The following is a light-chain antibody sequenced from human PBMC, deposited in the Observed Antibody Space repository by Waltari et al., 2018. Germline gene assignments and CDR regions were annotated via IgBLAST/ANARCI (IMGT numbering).Light chain of an antibody. J-gene: IGLJ1*01. CDR1: NSDVGNYNL. CDR3: CSYAGSGTYV. CDR2: EVI. V-gene: IGLV2-23*02. Sequence: QSALTQPASVSGTPGQSITISCTGTNSDVGNYNLVSWYQHHPGEAPKLMICEVIKRPSAVSNRFSGSKSGNTASLTFSGLQAEDEADYYCCSYAGSGTYVFGTGTKVTVL.